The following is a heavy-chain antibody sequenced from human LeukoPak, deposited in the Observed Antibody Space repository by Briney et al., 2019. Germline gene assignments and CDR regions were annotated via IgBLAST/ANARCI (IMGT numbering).Heavy chain of an antibody. CDR2: MNPNSGNT. V-gene: IGHV1-8*01. CDR3: ARGHYGDYVFDY. D-gene: IGHD4-17*01. J-gene: IGHJ4*02. CDR1: GYTFTSYD. Sequence: ASVKVSCKAFGYTFTSYDINWVRQATGQGLEWMGWMNPNSGNTGYAQKFQGRVTMTRNTSISTAYMELSSLRSEATAVYYCARGHYGDYVFDYWGQGTLVTVSS.